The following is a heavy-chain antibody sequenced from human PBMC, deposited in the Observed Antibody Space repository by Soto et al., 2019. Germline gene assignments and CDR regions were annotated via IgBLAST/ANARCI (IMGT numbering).Heavy chain of an antibody. D-gene: IGHD3-3*01. Sequence: QVQLQESGPGLVKPSETLSLTCTVSGGSVSSGSYYWSWIRQPPGKGLEWIGYIYYSGSTNYNPSLKSRVTISVDTSKNQFSLKLSSVTAADTAAYYCARGITIFGVTFDPWGQGTLVTVSS. CDR1: GGSVSSGSYY. J-gene: IGHJ5*02. V-gene: IGHV4-61*01. CDR2: IYYSGST. CDR3: ARGITIFGVTFDP.